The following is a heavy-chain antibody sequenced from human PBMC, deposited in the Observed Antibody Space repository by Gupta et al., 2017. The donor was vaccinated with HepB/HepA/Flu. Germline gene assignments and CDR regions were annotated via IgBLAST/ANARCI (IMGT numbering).Heavy chain of an antibody. D-gene: IGHD3-3*01. CDR3: ARDFWYDFWSGYRSWGYFDY. CDR1: GFTFSSHW. J-gene: IGHJ4*02. V-gene: IGHV3-7*01. CDR2: IKQDGSEK. Sequence: EVQLVESGGGLVQPGGSLRLSCAASGFTFSSHWMSWVRQAPGKGLEWVANIKQDGSEKYYVDSVKGRFTISRDNAKNSLYLQMNSLRAEDTAVYYCARDFWYDFWSGYRSWGYFDYWGQGTLVTVSS.